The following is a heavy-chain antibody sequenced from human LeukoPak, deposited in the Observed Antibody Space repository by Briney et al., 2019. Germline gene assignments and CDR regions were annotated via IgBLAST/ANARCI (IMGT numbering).Heavy chain of an antibody. CDR3: ARYGRRFLEWPPDV. Sequence: PSETLSLTCTVSGGSISSHYWSWIRQPPGKGLEWIGYIYYSGSTNYNPSLKSRVTISVDTSKNQFSLKLISMTAADTAVYYCARYGRRFLEWPPDVWGKGTTVTVSS. J-gene: IGHJ6*04. V-gene: IGHV4-59*08. CDR1: GGSISSHY. D-gene: IGHD3-3*01. CDR2: IYYSGST.